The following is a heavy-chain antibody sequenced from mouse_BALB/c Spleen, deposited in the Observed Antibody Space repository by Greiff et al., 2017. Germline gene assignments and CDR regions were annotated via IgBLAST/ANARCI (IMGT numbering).Heavy chain of an antibody. J-gene: IGHJ2*01. CDR2: ISSGSSTI. Sequence: EVKVVESGGGLVQPGGSRKLSCAASGFTFSSFGMHWVRQAPEKGLEWVAYISSGSSTIYYADTVKGRFTISRDNPKNTLFLQMTSLRSEDTAMYYCARSRGDGNYFDYWGQGTTLTVSS. CDR3: ARSRGDGNYFDY. V-gene: IGHV5-17*02. CDR1: GFTFSSFG.